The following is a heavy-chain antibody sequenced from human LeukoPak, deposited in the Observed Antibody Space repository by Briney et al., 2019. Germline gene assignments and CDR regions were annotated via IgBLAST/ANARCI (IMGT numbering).Heavy chain of an antibody. J-gene: IGHJ3*02. D-gene: IGHD6-19*01. CDR3: ARERGTLAVAGDAVDI. Sequence: ASVKVSCKASGYTFTGYYMHWVRQAPGQGLEWMGWINPNSGGTNYAQKFQGRVTMTRDTSINTAYMEVRRLTSDDTAVYYCARERGTLAVAGDAVDIWGQGTMVTVSS. CDR1: GYTFTGYY. CDR2: INPNSGGT. V-gene: IGHV1-2*02.